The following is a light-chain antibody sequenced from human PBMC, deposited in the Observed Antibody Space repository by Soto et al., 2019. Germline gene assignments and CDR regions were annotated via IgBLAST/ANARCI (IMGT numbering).Light chain of an antibody. V-gene: IGKV3-20*01. CDR1: QSVRSSY. CDR2: GAS. J-gene: IGKJ2*01. Sequence: EIVLTQSPGTLSLSPGERVTLSCRASQSVRSSYLAWYQQKPGQPPRLLIYGASTRTTGIPDRFSGSGSGTDVTLTISRLEPEDFAVYSCQQYGSTPYTFGQGTKMEIK. CDR3: QQYGSTPYT.